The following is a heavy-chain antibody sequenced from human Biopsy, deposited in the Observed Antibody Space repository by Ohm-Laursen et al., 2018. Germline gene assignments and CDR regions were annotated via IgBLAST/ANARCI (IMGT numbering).Heavy chain of an antibody. CDR3: ARGMRSSGWPYFDS. V-gene: IGHV4-61*01. J-gene: IGHJ4*02. D-gene: IGHD6-19*01. Sequence: SDTLSLTCTVSGDSVSSGSFYWTWIRQPPGQGLEYIGYIYDRRSTANYNPSLESRVTMSVDMPKNQFSLKLSSVTAADTAIYYCARGMRSSGWPYFDSWGQGTLVTVSS. CDR1: GDSVSSGSFY. CDR2: IYDRRSTA.